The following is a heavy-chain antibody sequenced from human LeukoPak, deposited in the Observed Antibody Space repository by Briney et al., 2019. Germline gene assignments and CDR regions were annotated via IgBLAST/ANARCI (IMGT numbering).Heavy chain of an antibody. CDR3: ARGSKAAPGTFDY. CDR2: IYYTGST. V-gene: IGHV4-59*01. D-gene: IGHD6-13*01. J-gene: IGHJ4*02. CDR1: GGSISSYY. Sequence: KPSETLSLTCTVSGGSISSYYWSWIRQPPGKGLEWIGYIYYTGSTDYNPSLKSRVAISVDTSKNQFSLKLSSVTAADTAVYYCARGSKAAPGTFDYWGQGTLVTGSS.